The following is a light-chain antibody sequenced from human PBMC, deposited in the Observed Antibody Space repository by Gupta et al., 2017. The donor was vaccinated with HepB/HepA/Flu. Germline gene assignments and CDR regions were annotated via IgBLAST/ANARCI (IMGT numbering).Light chain of an antibody. V-gene: IGLV4-69*01. Sequence: QLVLTQSPSASASLGASVKLTCTLSSGHSTYAIAWHPQQSEKGPRYLMKVNSDGSHSKGDGIPDRCSGSSSGAERYLIISSLQSEDEADYYCQTWGTGIWVFGGGTKLTVL. J-gene: IGLJ3*02. CDR1: SGHSTYA. CDR2: VNSDGSH. CDR3: QTWGTGIWV.